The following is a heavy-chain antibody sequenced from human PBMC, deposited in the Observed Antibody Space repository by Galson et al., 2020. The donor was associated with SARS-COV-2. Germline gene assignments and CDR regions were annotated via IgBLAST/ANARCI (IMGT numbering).Heavy chain of an antibody. J-gene: IGHJ6*03. CDR3: VRGAEERRIIVVVPYYYTYMDV. V-gene: IGHV4-34*01. D-gene: IGHD2-2*01. CDR2: INHRGST. CDR1: GGSVKTYY. Sequence: PSETLSLTCAVYGGSVKTYYWTWIRQSPGKGLQWIGEINHRGSTNYDPSLQGRVAMSVDTSKNQFSLRLSSVTAADTAVYYCVRGAEERRIIVVVPYYYTYMDVWGGGTAVTVSS.